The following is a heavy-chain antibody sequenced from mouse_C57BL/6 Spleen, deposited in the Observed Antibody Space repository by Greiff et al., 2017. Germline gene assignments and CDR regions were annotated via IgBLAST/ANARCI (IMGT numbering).Heavy chain of an antibody. CDR2: IWSGGST. J-gene: IGHJ3*01. Sequence: QVQLKESGPGLVQPSQSLSITCTVSGFSLTSYGVHWVRQPPGKGLEWLGEIWSGGSTDYNAAFISRLSISKDNSKSQVFFKMNSLRADDTAIYYCADLGAYWGQGTLVTVSA. V-gene: IGHV2-4*01. CDR1: GFSLTSYG. CDR3: ADLGAY.